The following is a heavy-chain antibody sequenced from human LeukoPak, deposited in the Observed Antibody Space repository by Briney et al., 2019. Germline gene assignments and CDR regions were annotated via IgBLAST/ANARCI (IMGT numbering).Heavy chain of an antibody. D-gene: IGHD2-21*01. J-gene: IGHJ3*02. V-gene: IGHV3-7*01. CDR2: IKQDGSEK. CDR1: GFTFSTYW. Sequence: GESLKISCAASGFTFSTYWTSWVRQAPGKGLEWVANIKQDGSEKYYVDSVKGRFTISRDNAKNSLFLQMNSLRAEDTAVYYCARAPYCGGDCYVYAFDIWGLGTMVTVSS. CDR3: ARAPYCGGDCYVYAFDI.